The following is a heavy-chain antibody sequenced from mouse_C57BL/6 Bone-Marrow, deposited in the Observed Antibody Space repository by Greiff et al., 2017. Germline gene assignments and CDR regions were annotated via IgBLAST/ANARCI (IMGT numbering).Heavy chain of an antibody. Sequence: EVKLVESGGGLVQPGGSLKLSCAASGFTFSDYGMAWVRQAPRQGPEWVAFISNLAYSIYYADTVTGRFTISRANAKNTLYLEMSSLRSEDTAMYYCARYSNYAYYAIDYWGQGTSVTVSS. CDR2: ISNLAYSI. CDR1: GFTFSDYG. CDR3: ARYSNYAYYAIDY. J-gene: IGHJ4*01. V-gene: IGHV5-15*01. D-gene: IGHD2-5*01.